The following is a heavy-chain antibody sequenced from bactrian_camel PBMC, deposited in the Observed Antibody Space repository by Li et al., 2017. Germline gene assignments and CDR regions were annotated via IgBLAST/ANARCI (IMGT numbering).Heavy chain of an antibody. V-gene: IGHV3S6*01. CDR3: SRGWQVDGAP. D-gene: IGHD1*01. J-gene: IGHJ4*01. CDR2: IGSDGRET. CDR1: GFAFSDYW. Sequence: HVQRVESGGGSVRPGGSLNLSCVASGFAFSDYWIYWVRQAPGKGLEWVSAIGSDGRETWYAAFVKDRFTISRDNAKNTLYLQLHSLNPEDTAMYYCSRGWQVDGAPRGQGTQVTVS.